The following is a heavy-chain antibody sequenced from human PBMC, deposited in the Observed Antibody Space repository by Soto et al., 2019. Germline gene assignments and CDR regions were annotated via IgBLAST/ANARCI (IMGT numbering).Heavy chain of an antibody. CDR3: VRQGIGDLHGLVDV. V-gene: IGHV4-59*08. CDR1: SGPSRSHN. J-gene: IGHJ6*02. Sequence: QVQLQQSGPGLVKPSETLSLTCTVSSGPSRSHNWGWIRQPPGRGLEWIGYVYYTGSTSYNPSPKGRFTLXAXPXXHHIPLTLSSVTAADTAVYYCVRQGIGDLHGLVDVWGQGTTVSVSS. D-gene: IGHD3-10*01. CDR2: VYYTGST.